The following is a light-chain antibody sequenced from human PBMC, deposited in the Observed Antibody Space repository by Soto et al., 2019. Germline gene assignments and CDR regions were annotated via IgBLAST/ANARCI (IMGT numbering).Light chain of an antibody. CDR2: NAS. CDR1: QSVTNF. Sequence: EIVLTQSPGTLSLSPGERATLSCRASQSVTNFLAWYQQKPGQSPSLLIYNASHRATGIPARFSGSGSGTDFTLTISSLEPEDFAVYYCQQRYRWPETFGQGTNVDIK. CDR3: QQRYRWPET. V-gene: IGKV3-11*01. J-gene: IGKJ1*01.